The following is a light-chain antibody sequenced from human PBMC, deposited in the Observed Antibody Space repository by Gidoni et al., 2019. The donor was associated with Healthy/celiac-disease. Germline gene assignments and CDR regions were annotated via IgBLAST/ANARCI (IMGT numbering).Light chain of an antibody. J-gene: IGKJ2*01. Sequence: DIVMTQSPDSLAVSLGERATINCKSSQSVLYSSNNKNNLAWYQQKPGQPPKLLIYWASTRESGVPDRFSGSGSGTDFTLTISSLQAEDVAVYYCQQYYSTPYTFGQXTKLEIK. CDR1: QSVLYSSNNKNN. V-gene: IGKV4-1*01. CDR3: QQYYSTPYT. CDR2: WAS.